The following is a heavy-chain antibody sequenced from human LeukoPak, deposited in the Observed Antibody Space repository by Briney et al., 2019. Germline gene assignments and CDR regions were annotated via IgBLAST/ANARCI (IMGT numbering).Heavy chain of an antibody. Sequence: ASVKVSCKASGYTFTGYYMHWVRQAPGQGLEWMGWINPNSGGTNYAQKFQGRVTMTRDTSISTAYMELSRLRSDDTAVYYCARESWGRARDSSGYPGFDYWGQGTLVTVSS. CDR1: GYTFTGYY. CDR2: INPNSGGT. D-gene: IGHD3-22*01. J-gene: IGHJ4*02. CDR3: ARESWGRARDSSGYPGFDY. V-gene: IGHV1-2*02.